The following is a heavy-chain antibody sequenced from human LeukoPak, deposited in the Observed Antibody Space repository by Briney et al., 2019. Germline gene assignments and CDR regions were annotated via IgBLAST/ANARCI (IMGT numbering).Heavy chain of an antibody. CDR2: IYSGSST. CDR3: ASTQRGDYFDY. V-gene: IGHV3-66*01. J-gene: IGHJ4*02. Sequence: PGGSLRLSCAASEFTVSSNYMSWIRQAPGKGLEWVSVIYSGSSTYYADSVKGRFTISRDKSKNTLYLQMNSLRAEDTAVYYCASTQRGDYFDYWGQGTLVTVSS. D-gene: IGHD2-15*01. CDR1: EFTVSSNY.